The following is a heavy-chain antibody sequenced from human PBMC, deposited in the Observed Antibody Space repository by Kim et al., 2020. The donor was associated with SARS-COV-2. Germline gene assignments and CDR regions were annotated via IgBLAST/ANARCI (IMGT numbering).Heavy chain of an antibody. Sequence: SETLSLTCTVSGDSISISGYYCGWIRQPPGKGLEWIGSIFYSGTTYYNPSLKSRVTISVDTSKNHFSLKLTSVTATDAAVYYCARAASSWYRFDYWGQ. J-gene: IGHJ4*02. V-gene: IGHV4-39*02. CDR1: GDSISISGYY. CDR3: ARAASSWYRFDY. D-gene: IGHD6-13*01. CDR2: IFYSGTT.